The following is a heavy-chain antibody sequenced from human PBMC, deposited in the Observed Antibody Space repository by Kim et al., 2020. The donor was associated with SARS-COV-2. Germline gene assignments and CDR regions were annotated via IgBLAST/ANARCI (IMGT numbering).Heavy chain of an antibody. D-gene: IGHD3-10*01. V-gene: IGHV3-53*01. CDR3: AGSSHRGVMSFDC. J-gene: IGHJ4*02. Sequence: ADSVKGRITISRNNSKNTLYLQMNRLRAEDTAVYYCAGSSHRGVMSFDCWGQGTLVTVSS.